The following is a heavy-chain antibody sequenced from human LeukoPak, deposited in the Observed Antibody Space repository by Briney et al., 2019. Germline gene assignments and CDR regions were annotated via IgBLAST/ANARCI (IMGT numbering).Heavy chain of an antibody. CDR1: GSTVTGYY. Sequence: ASVKLSCKASGSTVTGYYMHWVRQAPGQGLEWMGWISAYNGNTNYAQKLQGRVTMTTDTSTSTAYMELRSLRSDDAAVNYCARDSVGVTTIDDWGQGTLVTVSS. D-gene: IGHD4-17*01. CDR3: ARDSVGVTTIDD. CDR2: ISAYNGNT. J-gene: IGHJ4*02. V-gene: IGHV1-18*04.